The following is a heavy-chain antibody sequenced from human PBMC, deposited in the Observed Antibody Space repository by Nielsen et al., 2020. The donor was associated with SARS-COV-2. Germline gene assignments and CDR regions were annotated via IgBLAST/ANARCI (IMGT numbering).Heavy chain of an antibody. Sequence: SETLSLTCTVSGGSVSSGSYYWSWIRQPPGKGLEWIGYIYYSGSTNYNPSLKSRVTISVDTSKNQFSLKLGSVTAADTAVYYCARLIRYFDWLLLDYWGQGTLVTVSS. CDR3: ARLIRYFDWLLLDY. V-gene: IGHV4-61*01. J-gene: IGHJ4*02. CDR2: IYYSGST. D-gene: IGHD3-9*01. CDR1: GGSVSSGSYY.